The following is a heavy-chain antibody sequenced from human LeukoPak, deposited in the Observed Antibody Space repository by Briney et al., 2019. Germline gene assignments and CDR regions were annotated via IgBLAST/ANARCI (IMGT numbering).Heavy chain of an antibody. V-gene: IGHV3-30*18. CDR2: ISYDGSNK. Sequence: PGRSLRLSCAASGFTFSSYGMHWVRQAPGKGLEWVAVISYDGSNKFYADSVKGRFTISRDNAKNTLFLQMNSLRAEDTAVYYCAKEARSGYYLDSWGQGTLVTVSS. D-gene: IGHD6-25*01. CDR1: GFTFSSYG. CDR3: AKEARSGYYLDS. J-gene: IGHJ4*02.